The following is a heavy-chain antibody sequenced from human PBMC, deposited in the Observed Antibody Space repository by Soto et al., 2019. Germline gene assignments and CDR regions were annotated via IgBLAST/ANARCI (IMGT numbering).Heavy chain of an antibody. D-gene: IGHD3-22*01. CDR1: GFPFDDYS. CDR2: ISWDGADT. J-gene: IGHJ4*02. Sequence: GGSLRLSCAASGFPFDDYSMNWVRQVPGKGLEWVSLISWDGADTYYADSVKGRFTVSRDNSKNTLYLQMNSLRAEDTAVYYCAKDGPYYDSSGYCDYWGQGTLVTVSS. V-gene: IGHV3-43*01. CDR3: AKDGPYYDSSGYCDY.